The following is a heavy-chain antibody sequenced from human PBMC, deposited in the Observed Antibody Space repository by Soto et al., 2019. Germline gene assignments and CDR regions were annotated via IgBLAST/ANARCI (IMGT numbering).Heavy chain of an antibody. CDR1: GGTFSSYA. CDR3: ASGSQLPHDAFDI. V-gene: IGHV1-69*05. J-gene: IGHJ3*02. Sequence: QVQLVQSGAEVKKPGSSVKVSCKASGGTFSSYAISWVRQAPGQGLEWMGGIIPIFGTANYAQKFQGRVTXTXDXXTSTAYTELSSLRSEDTAVYYCASGSQLPHDAFDIWGQGTMVTVSS. CDR2: IIPIFGTA. D-gene: IGHD2-2*01.